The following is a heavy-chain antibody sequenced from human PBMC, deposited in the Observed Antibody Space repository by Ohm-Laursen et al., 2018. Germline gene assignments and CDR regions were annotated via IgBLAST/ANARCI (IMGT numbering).Heavy chain of an antibody. Sequence: GSLRLSCSASGFTFTSYSMNWVRQAPGKGLEWVSSIISSSSYIYYADSVKGRFTISKDNAKNSLYLQMNSLRAEDTAVYYWARDQVDCSSTSCYGLGYYGMDVWGQGTTVTVSS. V-gene: IGHV3-21*01. CDR2: IISSSSYI. CDR1: GFTFTSYS. D-gene: IGHD2-2*01. CDR3: ARDQVDCSSTSCYGLGYYGMDV. J-gene: IGHJ6*02.